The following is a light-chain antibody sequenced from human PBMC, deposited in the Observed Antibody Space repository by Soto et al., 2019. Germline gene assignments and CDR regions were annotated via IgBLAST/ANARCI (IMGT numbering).Light chain of an antibody. Sequence: EIVMTQSPATLSVSPGERATLSCRASQSVSSNLAWYQQKPGQAPRLLIYGAYTRATGIPARFSGSGSVTEFTLTISSLQSEDFAVFYCQQYNNLPRGFGQGTKVEIK. CDR1: QSVSSN. J-gene: IGKJ1*01. V-gene: IGKV3-15*01. CDR2: GAY. CDR3: QQYNNLPRG.